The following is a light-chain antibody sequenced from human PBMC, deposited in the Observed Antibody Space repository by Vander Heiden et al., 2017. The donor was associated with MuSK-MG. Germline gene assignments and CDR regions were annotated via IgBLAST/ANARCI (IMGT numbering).Light chain of an antibody. Sequence: DIHMTQSPSTLSASVGDRVTITCRASESISSWLAWYQQKPGEAPKLLIYKASNLKSGVPSRFSGSGSGTDFTLTISSLQPDDFATYYCHQYYTYPWTFGQGTKVEIK. J-gene: IGKJ1*01. CDR3: HQYYTYPWT. V-gene: IGKV1-5*03. CDR1: ESISSW. CDR2: KAS.